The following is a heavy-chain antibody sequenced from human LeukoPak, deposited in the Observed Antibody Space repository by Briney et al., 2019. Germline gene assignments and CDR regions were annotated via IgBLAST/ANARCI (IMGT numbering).Heavy chain of an antibody. CDR1: GYTFTSYG. D-gene: IGHD3-3*01. CDR2: ISAYNGNT. CDR3: ARIFGSYYDFWSGYFLDY. Sequence: ASVKVSCKASGYTFTSYGISWVRQRPGQGLEWMGLISAYNGNTNYEQKLQGRVTMTTDISTSTAYMELRSVRSDDRCVYYCARIFGSYYDFWSGYFLDYWGKGGLVTVSS. V-gene: IGHV1-18*01. J-gene: IGHJ4*02.